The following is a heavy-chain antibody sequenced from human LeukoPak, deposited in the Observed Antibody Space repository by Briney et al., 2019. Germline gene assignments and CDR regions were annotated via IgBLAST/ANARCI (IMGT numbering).Heavy chain of an antibody. V-gene: IGHV3-11*05. J-gene: IGHJ5*02. CDR3: ARVSKAANPTSDSPWFDP. Sequence: GGSLRLSCAASGFTFSDYYMTWIRQAPGKGLEWVSYITSSGYYTNYGDSVKGRFTMSRDNAKKSLYLQMDSLRAEDTAVYYCARVSKAANPTSDSPWFDPWGRGTLVTVSS. D-gene: IGHD2-15*01. CDR2: ITSSGYYT. CDR1: GFTFSDYY.